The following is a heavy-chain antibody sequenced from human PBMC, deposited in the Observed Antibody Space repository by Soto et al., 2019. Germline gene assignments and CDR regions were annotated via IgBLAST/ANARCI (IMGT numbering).Heavy chain of an antibody. D-gene: IGHD3-3*01. J-gene: IGHJ6*02. CDR2: IWYDGSNK. CDR1: GFTFSSYG. CDR3: ARGGGYDFWSGEYYYGMDV. V-gene: IGHV3-33*01. Sequence: QVQLVESGGGVVQPGRSLRLSCAASGFTFSSYGMHWVRQAPGKGLEWVAVIWYDGSNKYYADSVKGRFTTSRDNSKNTLYLQMNSLRAEDTAVYYCARGGGYDFWSGEYYYGMDVWGQGTTVTVSS.